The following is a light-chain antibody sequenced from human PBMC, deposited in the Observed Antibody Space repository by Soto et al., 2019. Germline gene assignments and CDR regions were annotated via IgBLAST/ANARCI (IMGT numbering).Light chain of an antibody. J-gene: IGKJ4*01. CDR2: WAS. Sequence: IMMTQSPESLTLSLGERATISCKSNLILLFNARDYLAWYQQKSGRPPKLLLYWASKRESGIPDRFVGSGSGTSFTLTINTLQSEDVAVHYCQQYFTTPLTFGGGTKVDIK. CDR3: QQYFTTPLT. V-gene: IGKV4-1*01. CDR1: LILLFNARDY.